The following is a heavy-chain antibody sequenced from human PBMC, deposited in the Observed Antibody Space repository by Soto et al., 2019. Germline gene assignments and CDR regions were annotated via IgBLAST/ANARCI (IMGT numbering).Heavy chain of an antibody. D-gene: IGHD2-2*01. Sequence: ASVKVSCKASGYTFTSYAMHWVRQAPGQRLEWMGWINAGNGNTKYSQKFQGRVTITRDTSASTAYMELSSLRSEDTAVYYCAGGGVVPAAMDVWGQGTTVTVSS. CDR3: AGGGVVPAAMDV. CDR1: GYTFTSYA. CDR2: INAGNGNT. V-gene: IGHV1-3*01. J-gene: IGHJ6*02.